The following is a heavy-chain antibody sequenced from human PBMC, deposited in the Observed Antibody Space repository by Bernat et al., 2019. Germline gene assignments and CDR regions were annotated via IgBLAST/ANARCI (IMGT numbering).Heavy chain of an antibody. CDR2: IYNDDNT. D-gene: IGHD6-13*01. J-gene: IGHJ6*04. Sequence: EVQLVESGGGLVQPGGSLRLSCSASGFTFSSYAMHWVRQAPGKGLDWVSLIYNDDNTCYADSVRGRFTISRDNSKNTLYLQMNSLRAEDTAVYYCGRDRSGYSVGVWGKGTAVTVSS. CDR3: GRDRSGYSVGV. V-gene: IGHV3-66*01. CDR1: GFTFSSYA.